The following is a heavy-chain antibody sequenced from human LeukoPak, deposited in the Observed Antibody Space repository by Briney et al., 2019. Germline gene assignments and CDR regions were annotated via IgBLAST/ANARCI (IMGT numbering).Heavy chain of an antibody. V-gene: IGHV3-30*18. CDR1: GFTFSSYG. CDR2: ISYDGSNK. CDR3: AKDFRAWIVVVSLDY. Sequence: PGGSLRLSCAASGFTFSSYGMHWVRQAPGKGLEWVAVISYDGSNKYYADSVKGRFTISRDNSKNTLYLQMNSLRAEDTAVYYCAKDFRAWIVVVSLDYWGQGTLVTVSS. J-gene: IGHJ4*02. D-gene: IGHD3-22*01.